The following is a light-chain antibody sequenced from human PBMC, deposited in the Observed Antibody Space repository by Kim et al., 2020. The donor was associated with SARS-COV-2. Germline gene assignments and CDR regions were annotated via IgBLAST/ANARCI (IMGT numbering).Light chain of an antibody. CDR3: QQYHSYPLT. V-gene: IGKV1-5*03. Sequence: DIQMTQSPSTLSASVGDRVTITCRASQSISSWLAWFQQRPGKAPNLLIYKASSLESGVPSRFSGSGSGTEFTLTISSLQTEDFADYYCQQYHSYPLTFGGGTKVDIK. CDR2: KAS. CDR1: QSISSW. J-gene: IGKJ4*01.